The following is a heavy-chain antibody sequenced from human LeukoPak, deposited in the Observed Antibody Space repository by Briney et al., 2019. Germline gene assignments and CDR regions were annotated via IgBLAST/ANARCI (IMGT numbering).Heavy chain of an antibody. V-gene: IGHV3-21*01. CDR2: ISSTSSYI. CDR3: ARDRSVRYFDY. Sequence: PGGSLRLSCAASGFTFSTYSMNWVRQAPGKGLEWVSSISSTSSYIYYADSVKGRFTISRDNAQKSLYLQMNSLRAEDTAVYYCARDRSVRYFDYWGQGALVTVSS. D-gene: IGHD2-15*01. CDR1: GFTFSTYS. J-gene: IGHJ4*02.